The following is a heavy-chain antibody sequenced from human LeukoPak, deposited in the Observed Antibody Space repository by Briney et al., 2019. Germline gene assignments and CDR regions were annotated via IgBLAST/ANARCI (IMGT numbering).Heavy chain of an antibody. V-gene: IGHV3-20*04. CDR2: IIWKGGST. J-gene: IGHJ4*02. CDR1: GFTFDDYG. Sequence: PGGSLRLSCVASGFTFDDYGMSWVRQAPGKRLEWVSGIIWKGGSTNYAESVKGRFTISRDNSKNTLYLQMNSLRAEDTAVYYCARRAGAYSHPYDYWGQGTLVTVSS. CDR3: ARRAGAYSHPYDY. D-gene: IGHD4/OR15-4a*01.